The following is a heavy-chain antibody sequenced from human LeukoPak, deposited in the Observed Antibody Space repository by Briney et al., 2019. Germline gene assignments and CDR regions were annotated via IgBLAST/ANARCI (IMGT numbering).Heavy chain of an antibody. V-gene: IGHV3-15*01. D-gene: IGHD3-10*01. CDR3: TTDPSRSGYYYYYMDV. CDR2: IKSKTDGGTT. CDR1: GFTFSNAW. Sequence: GGSLRLSCAASGFTFSNAWMSWVRQAPGKGPEWVGRIKSKTDGGTTDYAAPVKGRFTISRDDSKNTLYLQMNSLKTEDTAVYYCTTDPSRSGYYYYYMDVWGKGTAVTVSS. J-gene: IGHJ6*03.